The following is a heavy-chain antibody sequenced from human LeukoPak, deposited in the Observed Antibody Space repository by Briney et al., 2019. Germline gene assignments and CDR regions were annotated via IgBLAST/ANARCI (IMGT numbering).Heavy chain of an antibody. Sequence: SETLSLTCAVSGGSISSSNWWSWVRQSPGKGLEWIGDIYHSGSTNYNPSLKSRVTISVDKSKNQFSLNLSSVTAADTAVYYCASGYDSSGYWYYFDYWGRGTLVTVSS. V-gene: IGHV4-4*02. D-gene: IGHD3-22*01. CDR1: GGSISSSNW. J-gene: IGHJ4*02. CDR3: ASGYDSSGYWYYFDY. CDR2: IYHSGST.